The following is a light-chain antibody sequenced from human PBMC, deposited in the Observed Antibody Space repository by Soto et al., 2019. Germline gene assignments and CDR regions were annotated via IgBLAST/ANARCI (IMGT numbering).Light chain of an antibody. CDR3: QQYNDNWT. V-gene: IGKV1-5*03. J-gene: IGKJ1*01. CDR2: KAS. Sequence: DIQMTQSPSTLSASIGDRVTITCRASQSISSWLAWYQQKPGKAPRLLIYKASTLQSGVPSRFSGSGSGTEFTLAISSLHPDDSATSYCQQYNDNWTFGQGTKV. CDR1: QSISSW.